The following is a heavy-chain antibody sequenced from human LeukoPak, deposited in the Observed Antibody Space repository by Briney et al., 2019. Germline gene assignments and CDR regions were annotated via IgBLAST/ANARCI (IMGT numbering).Heavy chain of an antibody. CDR1: GFTFSSDS. CDR2: ISSSSRYI. J-gene: IGHJ5*02. V-gene: IGHV3-21*01. Sequence: GGSLRLSCTASGFTFSSDSINWVRQAPGKGPEWISFISSSSRYIYYADSVKGRFTISRDNAKNSLYLQMNSLRAEDTAVYYCARDLKVVPAAILPFNWFDPWGQGTLVTVSS. CDR3: ARDLKVVPAAILPFNWFDP. D-gene: IGHD2-2*02.